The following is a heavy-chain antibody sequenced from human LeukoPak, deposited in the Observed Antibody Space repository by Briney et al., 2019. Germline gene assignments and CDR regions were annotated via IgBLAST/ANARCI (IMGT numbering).Heavy chain of an antibody. V-gene: IGHV4-39*07. J-gene: IGHJ6*03. Sequence: SETLSLTCTVSGGSISSSSYYWGWIRQPPGKGLEWIGSIYYSGSTYYNPSLKSRVTISVDTSKNQFSLKLSSVTAADTAVYYCASVVTGYSSGWRRYYYYYYMDVWGKGTTVTVSS. CDR2: IYYSGST. CDR1: GGSISSSSYY. CDR3: ASVVTGYSSGWRRYYYYYYMDV. D-gene: IGHD6-19*01.